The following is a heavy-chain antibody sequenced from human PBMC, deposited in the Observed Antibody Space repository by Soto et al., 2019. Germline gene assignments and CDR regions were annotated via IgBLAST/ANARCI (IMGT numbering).Heavy chain of an antibody. V-gene: IGHV4-30-4*01. CDR3: ARGGRTIFGRYFDY. CDR1: GGSISSGDYY. J-gene: IGHJ4*02. Sequence: QVQLQESGPGLVKPSQTLSLTCTVPGGSISSGDYYWSWIRQPPGKGLEWIGYIDYSGSTYYNPSPRSRLTISVDTSKNQFSLKLSSVTAADTAVYYCARGGRTIFGRYFDYWGQGTLVTVSS. D-gene: IGHD3-3*01. CDR2: IDYSGST.